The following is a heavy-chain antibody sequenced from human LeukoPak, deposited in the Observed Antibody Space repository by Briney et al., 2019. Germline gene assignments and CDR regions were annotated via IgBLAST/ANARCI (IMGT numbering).Heavy chain of an antibody. Sequence: PETLSLTCAVYGGSFSGYYWSWIRQPPGKGLEWIGEINHSGSTNYNPSLKSRVTISVDTSKNQFSLKLSSVTAADTAVYYCARGPYDSSGYGFDYWGQGTLVTVSS. CDR2: INHSGST. CDR3: ARGPYDSSGYGFDY. J-gene: IGHJ4*02. D-gene: IGHD3-22*01. V-gene: IGHV4-34*01. CDR1: GGSFSGYY.